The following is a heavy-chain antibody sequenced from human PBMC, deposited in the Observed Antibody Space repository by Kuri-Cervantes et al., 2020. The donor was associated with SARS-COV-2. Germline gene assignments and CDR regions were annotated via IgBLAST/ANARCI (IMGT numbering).Heavy chain of an antibody. D-gene: IGHD3-10*01. Sequence: ETLSLTCAASGFTFSSYWMSWVRQAPGKGLEWVSGISGSGGSSYYADPVKGRFTISRDNSKNTLYLQMNSLRAEDTAVYYCARALRPRGDAFDIWGQGTMVTVSS. CDR1: GFTFSSYW. CDR3: ARALRPRGDAFDI. J-gene: IGHJ3*02. V-gene: IGHV3-23*01. CDR2: ISGSGGSS.